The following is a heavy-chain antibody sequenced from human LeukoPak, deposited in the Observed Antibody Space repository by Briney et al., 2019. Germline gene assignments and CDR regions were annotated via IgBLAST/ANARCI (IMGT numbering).Heavy chain of an antibody. D-gene: IGHD3-22*01. CDR1: GYTFTGYY. CDR3: ARVRYYYDSSGYYDAFDI. V-gene: IGHV1-2*02. CDR2: INPNSGGT. Sequence: ASVKVSCKASGYTFTGYYMHWVRQAPGQGLEWMGWINPNSGGTNYAQKFQGRVTMTRDTSTSTAYMELSRLRSDDTAVYYCARVRYYYDSSGYYDAFDIWGQGTMVTVSS. J-gene: IGHJ3*02.